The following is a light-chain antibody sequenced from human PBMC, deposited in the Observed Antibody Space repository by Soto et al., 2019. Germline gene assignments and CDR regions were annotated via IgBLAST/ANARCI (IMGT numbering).Light chain of an antibody. Sequence: DIPMTQSPSTLSASVGDRVTITCRAGQSISGWLAWYQQKPGKAPDLLIYGASNLESGVPSRFSGSGSGTEFTLSINSLQPEDFSTYYCQQYFDYPYTFGQGSRLEIK. CDR3: QQYFDYPYT. V-gene: IGKV1-5*01. CDR1: QSISGW. CDR2: GAS. J-gene: IGKJ2*01.